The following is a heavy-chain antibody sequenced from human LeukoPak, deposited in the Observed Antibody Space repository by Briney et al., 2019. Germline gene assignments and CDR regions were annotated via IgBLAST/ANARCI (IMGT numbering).Heavy chain of an antibody. J-gene: IGHJ4*02. CDR3: GHVWTYGGWNPFDY. D-gene: IGHD4-23*01. CDR2: IYWNDDK. Sequence: SGPTLVKPTQTLTLTCSFSGFSLTSSGVGVGWVRQPPGKALELLALIYWNDDKQYSPSLKTRLTITKHTSKNQVVLTMTNMDPVDTATYYCGHVWTYGGWNPFDYWGQGTLVTVSS. V-gene: IGHV2-5*01. CDR1: GFSLTSSGVG.